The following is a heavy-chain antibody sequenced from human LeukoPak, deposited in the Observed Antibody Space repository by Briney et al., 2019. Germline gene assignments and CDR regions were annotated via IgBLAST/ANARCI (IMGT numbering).Heavy chain of an antibody. V-gene: IGHV3-23*01. CDR2: ITDGGGHS. Sequence: GGSLRLSCAASGFTFSSCTMGWVRQAPGKGLEWVPTITDGGGHSYYADSMKGRFRVSRDNFKNTLYLQMDSLGAEDTALYYCAREPAGTYGRYHDYWGQGTLVTVSS. D-gene: IGHD1-7*01. CDR3: AREPAGTYGRYHDY. CDR1: GFTFSSCT. J-gene: IGHJ4*02.